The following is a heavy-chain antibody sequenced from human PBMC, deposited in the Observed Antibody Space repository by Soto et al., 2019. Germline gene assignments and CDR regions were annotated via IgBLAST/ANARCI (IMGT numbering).Heavy chain of an antibody. CDR1: GFSFSGES. CDR3: TRDNSHFPPGGY. J-gene: IGHJ4*02. CDR2: IGWNSEAL. D-gene: IGHD1-26*01. V-gene: IGHV3-21*01. Sequence: EVHLVESGGGLVKPGGSLRLSCVASGFSFSGESMNWVRQPPGKGLEWVATIGWNSEALHYADSVKGRFTVSRDNTKNSLYLQMNSLRDEETAVYYCTRDNSHFPPGGYWGQGTLVTASS.